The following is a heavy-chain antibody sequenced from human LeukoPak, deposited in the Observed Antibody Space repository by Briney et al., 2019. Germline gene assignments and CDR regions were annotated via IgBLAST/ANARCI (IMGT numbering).Heavy chain of an antibody. V-gene: IGHV3-48*03. D-gene: IGHD3-22*01. CDR2: TSSSGATI. CDR1: GFIFRSYE. CDR3: ARVHDSSNAFDV. J-gene: IGHJ3*01. Sequence: GGSLRLSCVVYGFIFRSYEMNWVRQAPGKGLEWVSYTSSSGATIHYADSVKGRFTVSRDSAKNSLYLQMNSLRAEDTAVYYCARVHDSSNAFDVWGQGTMVTVSS.